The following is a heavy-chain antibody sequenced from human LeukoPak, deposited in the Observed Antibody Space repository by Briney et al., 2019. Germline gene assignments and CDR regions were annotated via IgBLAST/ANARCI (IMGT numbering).Heavy chain of an antibody. CDR3: AHSKRGGGYYINAFAV. D-gene: IGHD1-26*01. Sequence: SETLSLTCTVSGASTSAYYWSWIRQPPGKGLEWIGYSYSGGNANYNPSLKSRVTISIDTSENQFSLRLTSVTAADTAIYFCAHSKRGGGYYINAFAVWGQGALVTVSS. V-gene: IGHV4-59*01. CDR2: SYSGGNA. J-gene: IGHJ3*01. CDR1: GASTSAYY.